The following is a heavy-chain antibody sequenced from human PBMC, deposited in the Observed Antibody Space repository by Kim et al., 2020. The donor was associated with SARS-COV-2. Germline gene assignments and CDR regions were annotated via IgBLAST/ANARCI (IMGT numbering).Heavy chain of an antibody. CDR1: GFTLSLYS. D-gene: IGHD1-7*01. CDR2: ISDRSSTT. Sequence: GGSLRLSCATSGFTLSLYSMNWVRQAPGKGLEWVSHISDRSSTTKYADSVKGRFTISRDNAKNSLNLQINSLRAEDSAVYYCVRENYWAFDIWGQGTMVT. V-gene: IGHV3-48*04. J-gene: IGHJ3*02. CDR3: VRENYWAFDI.